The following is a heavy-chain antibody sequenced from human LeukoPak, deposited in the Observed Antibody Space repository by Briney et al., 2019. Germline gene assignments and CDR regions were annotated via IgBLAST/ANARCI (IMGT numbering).Heavy chain of an antibody. Sequence: GESLKISCKGSGYSFTSYWIGWVRQMPGKGLEWMGIIYPGDSDSRYSPSFQGQVIISADKSISTAYLQWSSLKASDTAMYYCARHPKPSYSNYDYYYGMDVWGQGTTVTVSS. J-gene: IGHJ6*02. CDR2: IYPGDSDS. CDR3: ARHPKPSYSNYDYYYGMDV. V-gene: IGHV5-51*01. D-gene: IGHD4-11*01. CDR1: GYSFTSYW.